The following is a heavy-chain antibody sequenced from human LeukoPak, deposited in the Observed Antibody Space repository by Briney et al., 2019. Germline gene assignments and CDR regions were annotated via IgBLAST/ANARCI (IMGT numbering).Heavy chain of an antibody. CDR2: ISNSGDAT. Sequence: GGSLRLSCAASGFTFSNYAMSWVRQAPGKGLEWVSTISNSGDATYYADSVKGRFTISRDNADNSWYLQMHSMRADDTAVYYCAREPGGTISFDYWGQGALVTVSS. J-gene: IGHJ4*02. CDR3: AREPGGTISFDY. CDR1: GFTFSNYA. V-gene: IGHV3-23*01. D-gene: IGHD2-8*02.